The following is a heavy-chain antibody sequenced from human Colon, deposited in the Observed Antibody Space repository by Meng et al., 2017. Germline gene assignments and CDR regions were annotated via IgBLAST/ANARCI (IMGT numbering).Heavy chain of an antibody. Sequence: GESLKISCAASGFTFSSYAMHWVRQAPGKGLEWVTVISYDGSNKYYADSVKGRFTISRDDSKNTLYLQMNSLRAEDTAVYYCARDRIAVAPNYYYGMDVWDQGTTITVSS. CDR1: GFTFSSYA. D-gene: IGHD6-19*01. CDR3: ARDRIAVAPNYYYGMDV. J-gene: IGHJ6*02. V-gene: IGHV3-30*01. CDR2: ISYDGSNK.